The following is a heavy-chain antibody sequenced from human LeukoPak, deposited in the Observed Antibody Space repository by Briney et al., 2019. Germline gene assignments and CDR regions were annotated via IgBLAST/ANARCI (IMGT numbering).Heavy chain of an antibody. V-gene: IGHV4-61*02. CDR3: SRGPGSATNEAFDM. J-gene: IGHJ3*02. D-gene: IGHD1-1*01. Sequence: SQTLSLTCTVSSGSISSPPYYGRWMRQPGGKEVEWIRRIYSRGIFHYNPSLKSRVTLSIDTSKNYFSLRLNTVTATDKAVYYCSRGPGSATNEAFDMGGQGTVVTVS. CDR1: SGSISSPPYY. CDR2: IYSRGIF.